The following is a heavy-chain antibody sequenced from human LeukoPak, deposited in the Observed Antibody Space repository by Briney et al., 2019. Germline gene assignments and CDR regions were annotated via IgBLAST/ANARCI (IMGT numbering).Heavy chain of an antibody. V-gene: IGHV3-23*01. CDR3: ARDPPGVRAFDI. D-gene: IGHD3-10*01. Sequence: PGGSLRLSCAASGFSFNSYAMSWVRQAPGKGLEWVSGISATGGSTYHADSVKGRFTISRDNSKNTLYLQMNSLRAEDTAVYYCARDPPGVRAFDIWGQGTMVTVSS. J-gene: IGHJ3*02. CDR1: GFSFNSYA. CDR2: ISATGGST.